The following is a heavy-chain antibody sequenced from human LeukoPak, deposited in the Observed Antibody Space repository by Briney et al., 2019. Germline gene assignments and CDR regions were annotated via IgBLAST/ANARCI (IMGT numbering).Heavy chain of an antibody. CDR2: IIPIFGTA. V-gene: IGHV1-69*05. Sequence: ASVKVSCKASGGTFSSYAISWVRQAPGQGLEWMGGIIPIFGTANYAQKFQGRVTITTDESTSTAYMELSSLRSEDTAVYYCATLPVKDSGYDSNYFDYWGQGTLVTVSS. J-gene: IGHJ4*02. CDR3: ATLPVKDSGYDSNYFDY. CDR1: GGTFSSYA. D-gene: IGHD5-12*01.